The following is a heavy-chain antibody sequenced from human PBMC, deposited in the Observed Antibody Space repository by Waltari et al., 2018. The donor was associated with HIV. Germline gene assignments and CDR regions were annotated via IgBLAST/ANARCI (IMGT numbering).Heavy chain of an antibody. CDR2: AHPNSGRT. J-gene: IGHJ5*02. CDR1: GNTFTSSQ. D-gene: IGHD6-25*01. CDR3: ARGLAAAGTRGWFDT. Sequence: QVHLVQSATEVKKPGASVKVSCQASGNTFTSSQIHWVRQAAGQGLEWMGWAHPNSGRTGDARKFQGRVKITSNTSTSTVYRELSSRRSEDTAIDYCARGLAAAGTRGWFDTWGQGTLVTVSS. V-gene: IGHV1-8*01.